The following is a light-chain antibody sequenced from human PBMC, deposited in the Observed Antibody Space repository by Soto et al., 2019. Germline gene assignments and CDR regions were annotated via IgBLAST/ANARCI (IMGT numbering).Light chain of an antibody. CDR1: QSISSY. CDR3: QQRYSTFFT. CDR2: AAS. V-gene: IGKV1-39*01. Sequence: DIQMTQSPSSLSASVGDRVTITCRASQSISSYLNWYQQKPAKAPKLLIYAASSLQSGVPSRFSGRGSGTDVTLTISSLQPEDFATYYCQQRYSTFFTFGPGPKVDIK. J-gene: IGKJ3*01.